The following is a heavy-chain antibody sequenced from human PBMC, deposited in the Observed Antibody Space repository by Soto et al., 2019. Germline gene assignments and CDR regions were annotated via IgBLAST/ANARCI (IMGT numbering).Heavy chain of an antibody. J-gene: IGHJ5*02. Sequence: PSETLSLTCTVSGGSISGYYWNWIRQSPGKGLEWIGYIYYRGSTDYNPSLKSRVTISVDTSKNQFSLKLSSVTAADTAVYYCARVGRITMVRGDFWFDPWGQGTLVTVSS. CDR2: IYYRGST. CDR3: ARVGRITMVRGDFWFDP. CDR1: GGSISGYY. D-gene: IGHD3-10*01. V-gene: IGHV4-59*01.